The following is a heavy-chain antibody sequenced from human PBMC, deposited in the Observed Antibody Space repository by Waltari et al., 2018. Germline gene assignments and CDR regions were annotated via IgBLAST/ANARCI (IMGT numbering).Heavy chain of an antibody. CDR2: IYYSGST. CDR1: GGSISSYY. D-gene: IGHD3-16*02. J-gene: IGHJ3*02. Sequence: QVQLQESGPGLVKPSETLSLTCTVSGGSISSYYWSWIRQPPGKGLEWIGYIYYSGSTNYNPSLKSRDTISVDTSKNQCCLKLSSVTAADTAVYYCARQRDDDYVWRSYRYTGAFDIWGQGTMVTVSS. CDR3: ARQRDDDYVWRSYRYTGAFDI. V-gene: IGHV4-59*08.